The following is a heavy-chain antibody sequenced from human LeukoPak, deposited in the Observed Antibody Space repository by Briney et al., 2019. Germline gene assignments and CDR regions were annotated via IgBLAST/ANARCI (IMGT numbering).Heavy chain of an antibody. Sequence: ASVKVSCKASGYTFTSYAMHWVRQAPGQGLEWMGWITPSGGTNYPQKFQGRVAITRDTSISTAYMDLSRLTSDDTAVYYCARDRYGDGFAHFDYWGQGTLVTVSS. V-gene: IGHV1-2*02. CDR2: ITPSGGT. J-gene: IGHJ4*02. CDR3: ARDRYGDGFAHFDY. D-gene: IGHD5-24*01. CDR1: GYTFTSYA.